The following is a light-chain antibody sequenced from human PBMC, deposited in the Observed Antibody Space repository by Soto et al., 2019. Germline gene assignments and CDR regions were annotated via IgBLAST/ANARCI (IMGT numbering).Light chain of an antibody. CDR3: QQDDTYYT. V-gene: IGKV1-5*01. J-gene: IGKJ2*01. CDR1: QSISNW. CDR2: DVS. Sequence: NPIPQSPATLSASVGDRVTITCRGSQSISNWLAWYQQKPGKAPTLLIYDVSRLESGVPSRFSGSGSGTEFTLTINSLQPDDFATYYCQQDDTYYTFGQGSKVDI.